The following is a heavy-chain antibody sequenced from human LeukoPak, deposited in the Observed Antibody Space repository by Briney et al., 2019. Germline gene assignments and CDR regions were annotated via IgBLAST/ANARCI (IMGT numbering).Heavy chain of an antibody. CDR2: ISYDGSNK. CDR3: AKDRADGATLDY. CDR1: GFTFSSYA. V-gene: IGHV3-30-3*01. Sequence: GRSLRLSCAASGFTFSSYAMHWVRQAPGKGLEWVAVISYDGSNKYYADSVKGRFTISRDNSKNTLYLQMNSLRAEDTAVYYCAKDRADGATLDYWGQGTLVTVSS. D-gene: IGHD5-12*01. J-gene: IGHJ4*02.